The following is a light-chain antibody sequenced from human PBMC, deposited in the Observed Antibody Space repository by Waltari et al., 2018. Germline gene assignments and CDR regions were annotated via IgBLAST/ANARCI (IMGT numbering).Light chain of an antibody. CDR2: NVS. J-gene: IGLJ3*02. V-gene: IGLV2-11*01. CDR1: SRDVGGYNY. Sequence: QSALTQPRSLSGSPRQSVTISCTGTSRDVGGYNYVSWYQQYPGSAPKVVIYNVSKRPSGVPDRFSGSKSGNTASLTISGLQAEDEADYYCCSYAGNYLRVFGGGTRLTVL. CDR3: CSYAGNYLRV.